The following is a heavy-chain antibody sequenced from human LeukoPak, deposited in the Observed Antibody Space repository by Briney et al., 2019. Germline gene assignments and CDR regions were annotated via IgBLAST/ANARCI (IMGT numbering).Heavy chain of an antibody. J-gene: IGHJ4*02. Sequence: GRSLRLSCPASGFTVSDNDISWVRQAPGKGLEWVALIYSAGTTHADSVRGRFTISRDKSKNMLYLQMNSLRAEDTAVYFCARAQGGKIKLWDYYFEYWGQGTLVTVSS. D-gene: IGHD3-10*01. V-gene: IGHV3-66*01. CDR3: ARAQGGKIKLWDYYFEY. CDR1: GFTVSDND. CDR2: IYSAGTT.